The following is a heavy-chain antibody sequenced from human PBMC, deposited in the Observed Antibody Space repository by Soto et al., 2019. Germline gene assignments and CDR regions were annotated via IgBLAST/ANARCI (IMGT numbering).Heavy chain of an antibody. CDR2: IFWNGEK. J-gene: IGHJ4*02. CDR3: AHVRQWDGAHSYDY. Sequence: QVTLKESGPVLVKPTETLTLTCAVSGFSLSDSKVGVGWIRQPPGKALEWLAHIFWNGEKSYSTSLERRLTISKDPSQGQVVLTMTNMDPVDTATYFCAHVRQWDGAHSYDYWGRGTLVTVSS. CDR1: GFSLSDSKVG. D-gene: IGHD1-26*01. V-gene: IGHV2-26*01.